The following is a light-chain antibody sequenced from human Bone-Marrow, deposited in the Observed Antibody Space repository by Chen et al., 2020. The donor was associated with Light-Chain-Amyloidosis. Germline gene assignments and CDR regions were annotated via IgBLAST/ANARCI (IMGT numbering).Light chain of an antibody. CDR2: EVI. V-gene: IGLV2-8*01. J-gene: IGLJ3*02. CDR1: NSDVGRYVY. Sequence: HSALTQPPSPSCSPGQSVTISSTGTNSDVGRYVYVSCFQQHPGKAPKFLIYEVIKRSSGVPHRFSGSKSGNTASLTVSGLQAEDEADYYCCSYAGDSWVFGGGTKLTVL. CDR3: CSYAGDSWV.